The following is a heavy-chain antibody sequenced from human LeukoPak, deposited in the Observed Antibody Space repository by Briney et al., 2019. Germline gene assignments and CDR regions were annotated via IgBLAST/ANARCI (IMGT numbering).Heavy chain of an antibody. CDR3: ARDPINRPWFDP. Sequence: SETLSLTCTVSGGSISSYYWSWIRQPPGKGLEWIGYIYYSGSTNYNPSLKSRVTISVDTSKNQFSLKLSSVTAADTAVYYCARDPINRPWFDPWGQGTLVTVSS. J-gene: IGHJ5*02. CDR1: GGSISSYY. V-gene: IGHV4-59*12. CDR2: IYYSGST.